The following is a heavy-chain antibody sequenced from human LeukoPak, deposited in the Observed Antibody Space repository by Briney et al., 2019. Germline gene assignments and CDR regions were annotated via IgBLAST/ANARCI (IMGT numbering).Heavy chain of an antibody. J-gene: IGHJ3*02. CDR3: ATPRRGDYVRSAFDI. V-gene: IGHV3-30*03. CDR2: ISYDGGHK. D-gene: IGHD4-17*01. Sequence: GGSLRLSCAASGFTFNNFGVHWVRQAPGKGLEWVAVISYDGGHKYYADSVTGRFTISRDNSKNTVYLQMSSLSAEDTAVYYCATPRRGDYVRSAFDIWGQGTMVTVSS. CDR1: GFTFNNFG.